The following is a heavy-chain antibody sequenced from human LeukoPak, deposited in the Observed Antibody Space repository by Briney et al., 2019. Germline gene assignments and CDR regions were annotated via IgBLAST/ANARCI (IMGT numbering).Heavy chain of an antibody. Sequence: GGSLRLSCVASGFTFDDYAMHWVRQAPGKGLEWVSGISWNSGSIGYADSVKGRFTISRDNAKNSLYLQMNSLRAEDTALYYCAKARGYDILTGYSHWGQGTLVTVSS. CDR1: GFTFDDYA. CDR3: AKARGYDILTGYSH. V-gene: IGHV3-9*01. CDR2: ISWNSGSI. J-gene: IGHJ4*02. D-gene: IGHD3-9*01.